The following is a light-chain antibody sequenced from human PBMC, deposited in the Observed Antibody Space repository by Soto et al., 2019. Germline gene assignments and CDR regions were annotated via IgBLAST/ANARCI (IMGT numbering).Light chain of an antibody. Sequence: SYELTQPPSVSVSPGQTASITCSGDKLGDKYACWYQQKPGQSPVLVIYQDSKWPSGIPERFSGSNSGNTATLTISGTQAMDEADYCQAWDSSAAVFGGGTKLTVL. V-gene: IGLV3-1*01. CDR1: KLGDKY. J-gene: IGLJ2*01. CDR2: QDS. CDR3: QAWDSSAAV.